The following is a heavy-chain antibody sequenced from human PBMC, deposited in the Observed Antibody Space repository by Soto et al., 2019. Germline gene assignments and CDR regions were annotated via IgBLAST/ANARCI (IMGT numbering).Heavy chain of an antibody. Sequence: QAQLMQSGAEVKKPGSSVKVSCKASGGTFSGYAINWVRQAPGQGREWMGGIIPLLGITDYGQKFQGRITIAADESTGTAYMDLRGLRSEDTAVYYCARDPRSITGTTSSEDFQHWGQGTLVSVSS. V-gene: IGHV1-69*01. J-gene: IGHJ1*01. CDR1: GGTFSGYA. CDR2: IIPLLGIT. D-gene: IGHD1-20*01. CDR3: ARDPRSITGTTSSEDFQH.